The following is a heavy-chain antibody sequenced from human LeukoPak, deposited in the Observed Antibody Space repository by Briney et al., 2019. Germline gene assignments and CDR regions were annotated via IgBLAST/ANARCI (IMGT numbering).Heavy chain of an antibody. CDR2: MNPNSGIT. CDR1: GYTFTNYD. D-gene: IGHD3-9*01. J-gene: IGHJ4*02. CDR3: ARVGDILTGYPYYFDY. Sequence: ASVKVSCKASGYTFTNYDINWVRQATGQGLEWMGWMNPNSGITAYAQKFQGRVTITRNTSISTAYMELRSLRSDDTAVYYCARVGDILTGYPYYFDYWGQGTLVTVSS. V-gene: IGHV1-8*03.